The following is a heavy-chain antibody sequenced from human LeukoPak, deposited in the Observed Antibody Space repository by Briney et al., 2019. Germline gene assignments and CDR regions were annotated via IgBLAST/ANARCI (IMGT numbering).Heavy chain of an antibody. V-gene: IGHV4-59*01. D-gene: IGHD6-13*01. CDR1: SGSISSYY. CDR2: IVNSGST. J-gene: IGHJ5*02. Sequence: SETLSLTCTVSSGSISSYYWSWIRQPPEKGLEWIGYIVNSGSTTYNPSLKSRVTISIDTSKKQFSLKTAADTAVYFCVSQSPGSSVTSWGQGTLVTVSS. CDR3: VSQSPGSSVTS.